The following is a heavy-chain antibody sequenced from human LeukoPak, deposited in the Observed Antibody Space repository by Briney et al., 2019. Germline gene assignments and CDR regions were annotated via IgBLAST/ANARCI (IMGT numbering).Heavy chain of an antibody. D-gene: IGHD3-22*01. CDR1: GFTFSSYA. CDR3: ARGEGDYYDSSGYYCEFDY. Sequence: QPGGSLRLSCAASGFTFSSYAMSWVRQAPGKGLEWVSAISGSGGSTYYADSVKGRFTISRDNSKNTLYLQMNSLRAEDTAVYYCARGEGDYYDSSGYYCEFDYWGQGTLVTVSS. V-gene: IGHV3-23*01. CDR2: ISGSGGST. J-gene: IGHJ4*02.